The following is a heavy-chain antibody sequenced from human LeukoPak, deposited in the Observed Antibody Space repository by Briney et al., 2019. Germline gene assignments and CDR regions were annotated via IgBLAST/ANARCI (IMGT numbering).Heavy chain of an antibody. Sequence: GGSLRLSCAPSGFTFSSYTMNWVRQAPGKGLEWVSSISSSSRYIYYADSVKGRFTISRDNSKNTLSLQMNSLRAEDTAVYYCAKGLSSGPGRFDYWGQGTLVTVSS. V-gene: IGHV3-21*04. CDR1: GFTFSSYT. CDR3: AKGLSSGPGRFDY. D-gene: IGHD6-19*01. CDR2: ISSSSRYI. J-gene: IGHJ4*02.